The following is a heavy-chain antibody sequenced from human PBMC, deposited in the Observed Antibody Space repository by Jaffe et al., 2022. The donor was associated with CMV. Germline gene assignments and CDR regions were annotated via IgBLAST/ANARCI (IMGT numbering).Heavy chain of an antibody. J-gene: IGHJ5*02. D-gene: IGHD3-10*01. Sequence: EVQLVQSGAEVKKPGESLKISCKGSGYSFTSYWIGWVRQMPGKGLEWMGIIYPGDSDTRYSPSFQGQVTISADKSISTAYLQWSSLKASDTAMYYCARHAQGAMVRELAGRFDPWGQGTLVTVSS. CDR3: ARHAQGAMVRELAGRFDP. CDR2: IYPGDSDT. CDR1: GYSFTSYW. V-gene: IGHV5-51*01.